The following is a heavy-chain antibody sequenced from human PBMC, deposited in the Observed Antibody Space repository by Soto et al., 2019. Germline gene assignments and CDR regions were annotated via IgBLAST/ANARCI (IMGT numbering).Heavy chain of an antibody. CDR2: IYYSGST. Sequence: SETLSLTCTVSGGSISSSSYYWGWIRQPPGKGLEWIGSIYYSGSTYYNPSLKSRVTISVDTSKNQFSLKLSSVTAADTAVYYCASLGIGYCSGGSCYAGRGYYYGMDVWGQGTTVTVSS. V-gene: IGHV4-39*01. J-gene: IGHJ6*02. D-gene: IGHD2-15*01. CDR1: GGSISSSSYY. CDR3: ASLGIGYCSGGSCYAGRGYYYGMDV.